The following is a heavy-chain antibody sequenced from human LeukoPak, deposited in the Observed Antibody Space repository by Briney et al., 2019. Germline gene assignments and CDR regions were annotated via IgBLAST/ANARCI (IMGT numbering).Heavy chain of an antibody. CDR1: GFRFNRDW. CDR3: ARTRGARDAFDL. Sequence: GESLKISCKASGFRFNRDWIGWVRQMPGKGLEWMGIIYPGDSDTSYSPSFQGQVTISADKSVSAAYLQWNSLKASDSGIYYCARTRGARDAFDLWGQGTMVTVSS. J-gene: IGHJ3*01. D-gene: IGHD3/OR15-3a*01. V-gene: IGHV5-51*01. CDR2: IYPGDSDT.